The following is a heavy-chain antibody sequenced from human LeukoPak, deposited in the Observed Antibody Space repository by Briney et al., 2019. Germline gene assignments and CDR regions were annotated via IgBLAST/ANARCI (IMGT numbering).Heavy chain of an antibody. D-gene: IGHD6-19*01. J-gene: IGHJ5*02. Sequence: SETLSLTCAVYGGSFSGYYWSWIRQPPGKGLEWIGEINHSGSTNYNPSLKSRVTISVDTSKNQFSLKLSSVTAADTAVYYCAVAGTWWFDPWGQGTLVTVSS. CDR3: AVAGTWWFDP. V-gene: IGHV4-34*01. CDR1: GGSFSGYY. CDR2: INHSGST.